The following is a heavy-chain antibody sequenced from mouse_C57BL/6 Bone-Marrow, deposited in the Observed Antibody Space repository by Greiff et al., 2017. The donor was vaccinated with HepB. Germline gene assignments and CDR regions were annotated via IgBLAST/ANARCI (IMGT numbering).Heavy chain of an antibody. J-gene: IGHJ4*01. CDR2: IYPRDGST. CDR1: GYTFTDHT. D-gene: IGHD2-5*01. Sequence: VQGVESDAELVKPGASVKISCKVSGYTFTDHTIHWMKQRPEQGLEWIGYIYPRDGSTKYNEKFKGKATLTADKSSSTAYMQLNSLTSEDSAVYFCAKEEDSNLYAMDYWGQGTSVTVSS. V-gene: IGHV1-78*01. CDR3: AKEEDSNLYAMDY.